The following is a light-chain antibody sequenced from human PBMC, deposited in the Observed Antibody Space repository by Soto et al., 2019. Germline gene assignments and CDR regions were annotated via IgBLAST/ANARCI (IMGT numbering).Light chain of an antibody. Sequence: QSVLTQPPSASGSPGQSVSISGTGTSSDGGGYNYVSWYQQHPGKAPKLMIYEVNKRPSGVPDRFSGSKSGNTASLTVSGLQAEDEADYYCSSYAGSSNVFGTGTKVTVL. V-gene: IGLV2-8*01. CDR2: EVN. J-gene: IGLJ1*01. CDR3: SSYAGSSNV. CDR1: SSDGGGYNY.